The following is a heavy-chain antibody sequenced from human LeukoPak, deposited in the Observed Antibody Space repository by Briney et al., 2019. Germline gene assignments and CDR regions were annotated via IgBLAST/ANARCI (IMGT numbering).Heavy chain of an antibody. J-gene: IGHJ5*02. D-gene: IGHD3-10*01. Sequence: ASVKVSCKASGYTFTGYYMHWVRQAPGQGLEWMGWINPNSGGTNYAQKFQGRVTMTRDTSISTAYMELSRLRSDDTAVYYCARDTGYYYGSGSYRAGINWFDPWGQGTLVTVSS. V-gene: IGHV1-2*02. CDR1: GYTFTGYY. CDR3: ARDTGYYYGSGSYRAGINWFDP. CDR2: INPNSGGT.